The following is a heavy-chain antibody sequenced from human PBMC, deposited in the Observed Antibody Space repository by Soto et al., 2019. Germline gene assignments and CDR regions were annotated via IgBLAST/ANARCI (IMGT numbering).Heavy chain of an antibody. CDR2: IYYSGST. D-gene: IGHD2-21*01. CDR3: ARTHIGSSFDH. CDR1: GGFLTSSYYY. J-gene: IGHJ4*02. Sequence: ETLSLTCSVSGGFLTSSYYYGGWIRQPPGKRLEWIGSIYYSGSTSYNPSLKSRVTMSVDTSKNQFSLTLNSVLAADSAVYYCARTHIGSSFDHWGQGTLVTVSS. V-gene: IGHV4-39*01.